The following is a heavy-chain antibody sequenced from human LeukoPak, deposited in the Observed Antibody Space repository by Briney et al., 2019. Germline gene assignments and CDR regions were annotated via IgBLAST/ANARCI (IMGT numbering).Heavy chain of an antibody. CDR2: IDASGST. Sequence: KPSETLSLTCTVSGASVSSCYWIWIRQPAGRGLEWIGRIDASGSTNYNPSLKSRVTMSVDSSKNQFSLKVSSVTAADTAVYYCARKDGDIWGQGTMVTVSS. V-gene: IGHV4-4*07. CDR1: GASVSSCY. CDR3: ARKDGDI. J-gene: IGHJ3*02. D-gene: IGHD5-24*01.